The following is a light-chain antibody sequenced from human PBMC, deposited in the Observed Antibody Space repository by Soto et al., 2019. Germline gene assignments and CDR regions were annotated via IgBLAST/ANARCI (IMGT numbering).Light chain of an antibody. CDR2: AAS. Sequence: DIQMTQSPSSLSASVGDRVTITCRASQSISNYLNWYQQKPGKAPKLLIYAASRFQSGVPSRFSGSGSGTDFTLTISILQPEDFATYYCQQSYSTPRTFGQGTKVEIK. V-gene: IGKV1-39*01. J-gene: IGKJ1*01. CDR1: QSISNY. CDR3: QQSYSTPRT.